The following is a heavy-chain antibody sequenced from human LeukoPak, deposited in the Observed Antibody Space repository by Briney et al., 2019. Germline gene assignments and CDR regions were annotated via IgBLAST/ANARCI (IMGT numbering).Heavy chain of an antibody. CDR2: ISYDGSNK. V-gene: IGHV3-30*18. CDR3: AKEILYCSSTSCYAVFDY. Sequence: QSGGSLRLSCAASGFTFSSYGMHWVRQAPGKGLEWVAVISYDGSNKYYADSVKGRFTISRDNSKNTLYLHMNSLRAEDTAVYYCAKEILYCSSTSCYAVFDYWGQGTLVTVSS. D-gene: IGHD2-2*01. J-gene: IGHJ4*02. CDR1: GFTFSSYG.